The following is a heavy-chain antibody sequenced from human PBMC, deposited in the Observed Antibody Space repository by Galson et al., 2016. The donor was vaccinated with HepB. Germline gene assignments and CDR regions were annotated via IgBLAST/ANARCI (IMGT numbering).Heavy chain of an antibody. CDR3: ATGLSPH. CDR2: ISGHGGSA. CDR1: EIQFSNFV. D-gene: IGHD6-19*01. J-gene: IGHJ4*02. V-gene: IGHV3-23*01. Sequence: SLRLSCAVSEIQFSNFVMSWVRQIPGKGLEWVAGISGHGGSAYYPDSVRGRFAISRDNSNNTVFLNMSGLRVEDSATYYCATGLSPHWGQGTLVTVSS.